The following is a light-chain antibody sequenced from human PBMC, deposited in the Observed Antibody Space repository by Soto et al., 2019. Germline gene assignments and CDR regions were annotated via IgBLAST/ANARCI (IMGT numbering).Light chain of an antibody. CDR2: EVT. CDR1: SSDVGTYNL. CDR3: SSYTTSNTRQIV. V-gene: IGLV2-14*02. Sequence: QSALTQPASVSGSPGQSITISCSGTSSDVGTYNLVSWYQQYPGKAPRLMIYEVTKRPSGVSNRFSGSKSGNTASLTISGLQPEDEADYYCSSYTTSNTRQIVFGTGTKVTVL. J-gene: IGLJ1*01.